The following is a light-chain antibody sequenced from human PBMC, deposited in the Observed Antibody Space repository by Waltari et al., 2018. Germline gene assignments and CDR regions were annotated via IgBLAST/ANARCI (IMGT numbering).Light chain of an antibody. V-gene: IGKV1-9*01. CDR3: QQLNVYPLT. CDR2: AAS. CDR1: QDISSY. Sequence: DIQLTQSPSFLSASVGDRVTISCRASQDISSYFAWYQQKPGEAPKLLIYAASTLQSGVPPRFSGSGSGTEFTLTISSLQPEDFAAYYCQQLNVYPLTFGGGSKVEIK. J-gene: IGKJ4*01.